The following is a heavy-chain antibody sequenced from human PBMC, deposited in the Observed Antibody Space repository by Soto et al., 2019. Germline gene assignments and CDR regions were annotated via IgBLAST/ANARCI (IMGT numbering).Heavy chain of an antibody. V-gene: IGHV4-38-2*02. D-gene: IGHD2-21*01. CDR2: IFHTGNT. CDR1: GYSVNYGYY. J-gene: IGHJ3*02. Sequence: PSETLSLTCTVSGYSVNYGYYWGWIRQAPGKGLEWMGSIFHTGNTYYNPSLESRLNMSVDTSKNQFSLNLRSVTAADTGVYYCAKGLGMGVTLAVVVLDAFEIWGRRTKVTVSS. CDR3: AKGLGMGVTLAVVVLDAFEI.